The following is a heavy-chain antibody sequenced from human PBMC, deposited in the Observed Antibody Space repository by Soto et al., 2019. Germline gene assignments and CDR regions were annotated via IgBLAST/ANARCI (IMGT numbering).Heavy chain of an antibody. D-gene: IGHD3-10*01. J-gene: IGHJ6*02. CDR1: GYTFTSYD. Sequence: QVQLVQSGAEVKKPGASVKVSCKASGYTFTSYDINWVRQATGQGPEWMGWMNPNSGNTGYAQKFQGRVTMTRNTSISTGYMEVSSMGSSDTAVYFCARSSSCGSGNYCLTVDGMDVRGQGTTVTVSS. CDR3: ARSSSCGSGNYCLTVDGMDV. V-gene: IGHV1-8*01. CDR2: MNPNSGNT.